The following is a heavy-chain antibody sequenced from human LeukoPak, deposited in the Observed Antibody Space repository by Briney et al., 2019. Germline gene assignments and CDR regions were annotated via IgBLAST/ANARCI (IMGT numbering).Heavy chain of an antibody. V-gene: IGHV3-30*02. CDR1: GFTFSSYG. CDR3: AKDSLEAAAGDDY. Sequence: GGSLSLSCAASGFTFSSYGMHWVRQAPGKGLEWVAFIRYDGSNKYYADSVKGRFTISRDNSKNTLYLQMNSLRAEDTAVYYCAKDSLEAAAGDDYWGQGTLVTVSS. D-gene: IGHD6-13*01. CDR2: IRYDGSNK. J-gene: IGHJ4*02.